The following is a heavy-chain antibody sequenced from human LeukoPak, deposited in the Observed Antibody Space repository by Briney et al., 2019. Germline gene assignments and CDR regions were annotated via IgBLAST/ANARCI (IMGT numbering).Heavy chain of an antibody. CDR2: ISTSSGTI. Sequence: GGSLRLSCTASGFTFSSYNMNWVRQAPGKGLEWVSYISTSSGTIYYADSVKGRFTISRDNAKNALCLQMNSLRAEDTAVYYCARDDRGSGSGPPHDYWGQGTLVTVSS. J-gene: IGHJ4*02. CDR1: GFTFSSYN. V-gene: IGHV3-48*04. D-gene: IGHD3-10*01. CDR3: ARDDRGSGSGPPHDY.